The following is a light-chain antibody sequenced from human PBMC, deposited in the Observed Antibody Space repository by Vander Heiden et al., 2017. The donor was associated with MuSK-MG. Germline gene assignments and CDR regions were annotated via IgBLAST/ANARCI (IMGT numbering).Light chain of an antibody. CDR1: RHIGKS. CDR2: DAT. Sequence: DIPLTQSPSSLSASVGDRVTITCQTTRHIGKSISWYQQKPGKAPKLLIFDATKLETGVPSRFTGGGSGTHFSLTINNLQPEDVATYFCQQYEDFPITFGQGTRLETK. J-gene: IGKJ5*01. V-gene: IGKV1-33*01. CDR3: QQYEDFPIT.